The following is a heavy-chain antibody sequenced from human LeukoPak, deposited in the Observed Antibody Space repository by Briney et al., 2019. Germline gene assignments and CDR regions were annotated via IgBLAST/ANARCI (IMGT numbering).Heavy chain of an antibody. V-gene: IGHV1-69*06. Sequence: GASVKVSCKASGGTFSSYAISWVRQAPGQGLEWMGGIIPIFGTANYAQKFQGRVTITADKSTSTVYMELSSLRSEDTAVYYCARERGYGSGREIDYWGQGTLVTVSS. CDR1: GGTFSSYA. CDR3: ARERGYGSGREIDY. D-gene: IGHD3-10*01. CDR2: IIPIFGTA. J-gene: IGHJ4*02.